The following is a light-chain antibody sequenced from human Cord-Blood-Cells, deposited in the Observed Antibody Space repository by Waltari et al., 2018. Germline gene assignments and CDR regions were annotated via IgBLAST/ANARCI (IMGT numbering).Light chain of an antibody. V-gene: IGKV1-39*01. Sequence: DSPMPQSPSSVSASVADSVTITCRASQSISSYLNWYQQKPGKAPKLLIYAASSLQSGVPSRFSGSGSGTDFTLTISSLQPEDFATYYCQQSYSTPLTFGGGTKVEIK. J-gene: IGKJ4*01. CDR1: QSISSY. CDR2: AAS. CDR3: QQSYSTPLT.